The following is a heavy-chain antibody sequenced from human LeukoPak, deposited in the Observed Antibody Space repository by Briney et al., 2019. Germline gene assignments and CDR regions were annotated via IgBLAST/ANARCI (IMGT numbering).Heavy chain of an antibody. CDR2: ISSSSSYI. Sequence: PGGSLRLSCAASGFTFSSYSMNWVRQAPGKGLEWVSSISSSSSYIYYADSVKGRFTISRDNAKNSLYLQMNSLRAEDTAVYYCASVPDSSAYYYYYYMDVWGKGTTVTVSS. CDR3: ASVPDSSAYYYYYYMDV. J-gene: IGHJ6*03. CDR1: GFTFSSYS. D-gene: IGHD2-2*01. V-gene: IGHV3-21*01.